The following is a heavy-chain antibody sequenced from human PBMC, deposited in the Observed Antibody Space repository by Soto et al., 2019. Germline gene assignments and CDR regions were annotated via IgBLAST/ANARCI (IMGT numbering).Heavy chain of an antibody. J-gene: IGHJ6*04. CDR3: AIDKAGDFWSGCMDV. CDR2: ISYDGSNK. CDR1: GFTFSSYG. Sequence: QVQLVESGGGVVQPGRSLRLSCAASGFTFSSYGMHWVRQAPGKGLEWVAVISYDGSNKYYADSVKGRFTISRDNSKNTLYLQMNSLRAEDTAVYYCAIDKAGDFWSGCMDVWGKGTTVTVSS. D-gene: IGHD3-3*01. V-gene: IGHV3-30*03.